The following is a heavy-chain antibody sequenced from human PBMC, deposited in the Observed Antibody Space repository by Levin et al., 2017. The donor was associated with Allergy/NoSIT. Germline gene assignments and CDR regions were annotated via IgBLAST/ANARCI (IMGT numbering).Heavy chain of an antibody. CDR1: GFTFSSYA. Sequence: SGGSLRLSCAASGFTFSSYAMHWVRQAPGKGLEWVAVISYDGSNKYYADSVKGRFTISRDNSKNTLYLQMNSLRAEDTAVYYCARGPCSSTSCYGGAAYYYYYYMDVWGKGTTVTVSS. CDR3: ARGPCSSTSCYGGAAYYYYYYMDV. D-gene: IGHD2-2*01. V-gene: IGHV3-30-3*01. CDR2: ISYDGSNK. J-gene: IGHJ6*03.